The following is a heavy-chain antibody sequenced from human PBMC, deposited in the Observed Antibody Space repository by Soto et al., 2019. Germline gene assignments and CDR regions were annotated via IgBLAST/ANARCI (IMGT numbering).Heavy chain of an antibody. D-gene: IGHD6-6*01. J-gene: IGHJ4*02. V-gene: IGHV3-23*01. Sequence: GESLRLSCAASGFTFSSYAMSWVHQAPGKGLEWVSAISGSGGSTYYADSVKGRFTISRDNSKNTLYLQMNSLRAEGTAVYYCAKDPEYSSSATYDYWGQGTLVTVPS. CDR3: AKDPEYSSSATYDY. CDR1: GFTFSSYA. CDR2: ISGSGGST.